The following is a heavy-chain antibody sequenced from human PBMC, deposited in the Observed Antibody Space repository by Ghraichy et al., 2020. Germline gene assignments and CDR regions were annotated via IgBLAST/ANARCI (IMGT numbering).Heavy chain of an antibody. CDR1: GFSFSSYT. CDR3: ARGGWSPNSDY. V-gene: IGHV3-21*01. Sequence: GGSLRLSCAAFGFSFSSYTMNWVRQAPGKGLEWVSSISSSSSYIFYADSVKGRFTISRDNAKNSLYLQMNSLRAEDTAVYYCARGGWSPNSDYWGQGTLVTVSS. J-gene: IGHJ4*02. D-gene: IGHD2-15*01. CDR2: ISSSSSYI.